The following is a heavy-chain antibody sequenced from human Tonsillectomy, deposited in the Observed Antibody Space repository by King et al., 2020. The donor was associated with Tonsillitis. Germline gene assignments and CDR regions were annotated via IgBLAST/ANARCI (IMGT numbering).Heavy chain of an antibody. Sequence: VQLVESGGGLVQPGRSLRLSCAASRFTFHAYAMHWVRQAPGKGLEWGSGIGWNSGSIGYADSVKGRFTISRDNAKNSLYLQMNSLIPEDTALYYCAKDINADAYNPFDFWGQGTLVTVSS. J-gene: IGHJ4*02. CDR3: AKDINADAYNPFDF. CDR1: RFTFHAYA. V-gene: IGHV3-9*01. D-gene: IGHD5-24*01. CDR2: IGWNSGSI.